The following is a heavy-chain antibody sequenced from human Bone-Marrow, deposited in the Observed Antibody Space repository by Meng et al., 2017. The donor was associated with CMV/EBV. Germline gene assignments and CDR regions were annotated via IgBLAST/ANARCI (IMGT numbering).Heavy chain of an antibody. CDR2: IRSKAYGGTT. V-gene: IGHV3-49*04. J-gene: IGHJ4*02. Sequence: GESMKLSCTASGFTFGDYAMSWVRQAPGKGLEWVGCIRSKAYGGTTEDAASVKGRFNISRDDSKSIAYLQMNSLKTEDTAVYYCTRRSLVEYQRLRAADYWGQGTPVTVSS. CDR1: GFTFGDYA. CDR3: TRRSLVEYQRLRAADY. D-gene: IGHD2-2*01.